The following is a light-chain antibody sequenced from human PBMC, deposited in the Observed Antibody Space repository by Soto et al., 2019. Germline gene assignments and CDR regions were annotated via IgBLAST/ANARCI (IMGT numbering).Light chain of an antibody. V-gene: IGLV2-18*02. CDR3: SSYTGSSTLVV. CDR1: RSDVGRYNH. J-gene: IGLJ2*01. CDR2: DVS. Sequence: QSALTQPPSVSRSPGQSVSISCTGTRSDVGRYNHVAWYQQPPGTAPKLMIYDVSNRPSGVPDRFSGSKSGNTASLTISGLQAEDEAEYYCSSYTGSSTLVVFGGGTKLTVL.